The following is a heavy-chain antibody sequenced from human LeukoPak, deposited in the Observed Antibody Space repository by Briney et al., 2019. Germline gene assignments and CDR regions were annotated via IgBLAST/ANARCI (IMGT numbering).Heavy chain of an antibody. CDR1: GFSFSSYT. J-gene: IGHJ6*03. CDR3: VRDGTHYDILTGYWVYYMDV. Sequence: GGSLRLSCSASGFSFSSYTMTWVRQAPGKGPEWVSIISGGGDTTFYTDSVKGRFTISRDNAKNTLYLQMNSLRAEDTAVYYCVRDGTHYDILTGYWVYYMDVWGKGTTVTISS. V-gene: IGHV3-23*01. D-gene: IGHD3-9*01. CDR2: ISGGGDTT.